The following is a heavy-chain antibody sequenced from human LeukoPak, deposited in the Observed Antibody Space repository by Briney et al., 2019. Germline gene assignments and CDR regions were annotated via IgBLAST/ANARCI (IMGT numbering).Heavy chain of an antibody. CDR1: GGSISSYY. CDR3: ARVLKDSSGYYYVDAFDI. CDR2: SYYSGST. J-gene: IGHJ3*02. V-gene: IGHV4-59*01. D-gene: IGHD3-22*01. Sequence: SETLSLTCTVSGGSISSYYWSWIRQPPGKGLEWIGYSYYSGSTNYNPSLKRRVTISVDTSKSQFSLKLSSATAAGTAVYYCARVLKDSSGYYYVDAFDIWGQGPMVTVSS.